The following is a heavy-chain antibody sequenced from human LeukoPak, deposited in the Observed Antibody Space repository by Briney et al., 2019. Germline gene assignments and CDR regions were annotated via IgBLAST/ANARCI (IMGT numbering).Heavy chain of an antibody. Sequence: SVKVSCKASGGTFSSYAISWVRQAPGQGLEWMGGIIPIFGTANYAQKFQGRVTITTDESTSTAYIELSSLRSEDTAVYYCVYYCGGDCYSSGYNWFDPWGQGTLVTVSS. CDR3: VYYCGGDCYSSGYNWFDP. CDR2: IIPIFGTA. CDR1: GGTFSSYA. J-gene: IGHJ5*02. D-gene: IGHD2-21*02. V-gene: IGHV1-69*05.